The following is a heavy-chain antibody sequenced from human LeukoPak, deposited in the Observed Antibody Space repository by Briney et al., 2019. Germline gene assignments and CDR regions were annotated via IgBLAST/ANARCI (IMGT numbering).Heavy chain of an antibody. V-gene: IGHV4-34*01. CDR1: GGSFSGYY. Sequence: SETLSLTCAVYGGSFSGYYWSWIRQPPGKGLEWIGEINHSGSTNYNPSLKSRVTISVDTSKNQFSLKLSSVTAADTAVYYCARSRIVGASPFDHWGQGTLVTVSS. CDR3: ARSRIVGASPFDH. CDR2: INHSGST. J-gene: IGHJ4*02. D-gene: IGHD1-26*01.